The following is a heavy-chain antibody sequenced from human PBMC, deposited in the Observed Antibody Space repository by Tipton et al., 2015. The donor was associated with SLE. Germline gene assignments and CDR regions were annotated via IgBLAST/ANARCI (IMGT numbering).Heavy chain of an antibody. CDR2: INHSGST. Sequence: TLSLTCAVYGGSFSGYYWSWIRQPPGKGLEWIGEINHSGSTNYNPSLKSRVTISVDTSKDQFSLKLSSVTAADTAVYYCATLGPWDYWGQGTLVTVSS. J-gene: IGHJ4*02. CDR3: ATLGPWDY. V-gene: IGHV4-34*01. CDR1: GGSFSGYY. D-gene: IGHD7-27*01.